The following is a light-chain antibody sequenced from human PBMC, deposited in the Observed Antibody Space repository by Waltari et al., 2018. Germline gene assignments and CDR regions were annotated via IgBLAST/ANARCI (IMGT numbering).Light chain of an antibody. V-gene: IGKV1-39*01. CDR1: QGISSY. CDR3: QQSYSTPIT. CDR2: AAS. Sequence: DIQMTQSPSSLSASVGDRVTITCRAIQGISSYLNLYQQKPGKAPKLLIYAASSLQSGVPSRFSGSGSGTDFTLTISSLQPEDFATYYCQQSYSTPITFGQGTRLEIK. J-gene: IGKJ5*01.